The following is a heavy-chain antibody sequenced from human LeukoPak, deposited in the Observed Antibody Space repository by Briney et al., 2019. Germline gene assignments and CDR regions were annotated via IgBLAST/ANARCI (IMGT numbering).Heavy chain of an antibody. CDR3: AKDRDRAPDY. CDR1: GFTFSNYA. CDR2: IGGSGSNT. J-gene: IGHJ4*02. D-gene: IGHD3-10*01. V-gene: IGHV3-23*01. Sequence: GGSLRLSCAASGFTFSNYAMSWVRQAPGKGLEWVSAIGGSGSNTFYADSVKGRFTISRDNSKNTLYLQMNGLRAEDTAVYYCAKDRDRAPDYWGQGTLVTVSS.